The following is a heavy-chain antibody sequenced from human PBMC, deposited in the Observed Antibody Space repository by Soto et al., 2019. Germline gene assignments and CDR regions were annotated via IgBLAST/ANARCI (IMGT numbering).Heavy chain of an antibody. CDR2: IYYSGST. CDR1: GGSINSRSYY. J-gene: IGHJ4*02. D-gene: IGHD2-21*01. CDR3: ARAGYCGGDCYNYFDY. Sequence: SETMALTCTVSGGSINSRSYYWSWIRQHPGKGLEWIGYIYYSGSTYYNPSLKSRVTISVDTSKNQFSLKLSSVTAADTAVYYCARAGYCGGDCYNYFDYWGQGTLVTVSS. V-gene: IGHV4-31*03.